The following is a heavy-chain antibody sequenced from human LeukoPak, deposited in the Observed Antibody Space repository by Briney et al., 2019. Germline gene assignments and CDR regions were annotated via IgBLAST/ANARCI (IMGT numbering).Heavy chain of an antibody. CDR2: IYYSGST. V-gene: IGHV4-59*01. J-gene: IGHJ4*02. CDR1: GVSISSYY. CDR3: ARDHDSGDYFDY. Sequence: SETLSLTCTVSGVSISSYYWSWIRQPPGKGLEWIGYIYYSGSTNYNPSLKSRVTISVDTSKNQFSLKLSSVTAADTAVYYCARDHDSGDYFDYWGQGTLVTVSS. D-gene: IGHD4-17*01.